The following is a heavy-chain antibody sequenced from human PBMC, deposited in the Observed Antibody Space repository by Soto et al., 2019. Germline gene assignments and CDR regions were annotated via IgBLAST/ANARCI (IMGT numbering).Heavy chain of an antibody. V-gene: IGHV4-31*03. J-gene: IGHJ4*02. D-gene: IGHD6-13*01. Sequence: SETLSLTCTVSGGSISSGGYYWSWIRQHPGKGLEWIGYIYYSGSTYYNPSLKSRVTISVDTSKNQFSLKLSSVTAADTAVYYCARGGSSSWYRLVRYYFDYWGQGTLVTVSS. CDR1: GGSISSGGYY. CDR2: IYYSGST. CDR3: ARGGSSSWYRLVRYYFDY.